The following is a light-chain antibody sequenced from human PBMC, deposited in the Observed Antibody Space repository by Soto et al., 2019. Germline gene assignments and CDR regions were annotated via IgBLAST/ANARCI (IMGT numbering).Light chain of an antibody. CDR3: FSFTTTSTHV. V-gene: IGLV1-44*01. CDR1: SSNIGTYS. CDR2: SDN. Sequence: QSVLTQPPSASGTPGQRVTISCSGSSSNIGTYSVSWYQQFPGTAPRLLIYSDNQRPSGVPDRFSASKSGASASLAISGLQSEDEAEYFCFSFTTTSTHVFGTGTKVTVL. J-gene: IGLJ1*01.